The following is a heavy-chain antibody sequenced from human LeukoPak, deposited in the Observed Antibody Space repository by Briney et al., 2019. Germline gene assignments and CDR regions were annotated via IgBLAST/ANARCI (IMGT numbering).Heavy chain of an antibody. CDR1: GYTFTGYY. V-gene: IGHV1-2*02. CDR3: ARDIHYYILTGYALYNWFDP. CDR2: INPNSGGT. J-gene: IGHJ5*02. Sequence: GASVKVSCKASGYTFTGYYMHWVRQAPGRGLEWMGWINPNSGGTNYAQKCQGRVTMTRDTSISTVYMELSRLRSDDTAVYYCARDIHYYILTGYALYNWFDPWGQGTLVTVSS. D-gene: IGHD3-9*01.